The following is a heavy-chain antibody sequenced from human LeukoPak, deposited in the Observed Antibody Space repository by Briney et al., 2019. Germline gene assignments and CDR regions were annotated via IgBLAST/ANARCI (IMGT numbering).Heavy chain of an antibody. CDR2: ISGSGGTT. D-gene: IGHD3-16*01. J-gene: IGHJ4*02. CDR1: GFTFSPYA. Sequence: GGSLRLSCAVSGFTFSPYAMSWVRQAPGKGLEWVSSISGSGGTTYYADSVRGRFTISRDNSNNTLYLQMSSLRAEDTALYYCAKYGGRLASVSESDNWGQGTLVTVSS. V-gene: IGHV3-23*01. CDR3: AKYGGRLASVSESDN.